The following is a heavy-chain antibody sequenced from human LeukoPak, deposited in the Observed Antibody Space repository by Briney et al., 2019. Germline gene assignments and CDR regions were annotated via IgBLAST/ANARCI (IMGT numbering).Heavy chain of an antibody. CDR1: GGSISSYY. D-gene: IGHD3-22*01. J-gene: IGHJ4*02. CDR3: ARATSSYYYDSSGYYQD. CDR2: IYYSGST. Sequence: SETLSLTCTVPGGSISSYYWSCIRQPPGKGLEWIGYIYYSGSTNYNPSLKSRVTISVDTSKNQFSLKLSSVTAADTAVYYCARATSSYYYDSSGYYQDWGQGTLVTVSS. V-gene: IGHV4-59*01.